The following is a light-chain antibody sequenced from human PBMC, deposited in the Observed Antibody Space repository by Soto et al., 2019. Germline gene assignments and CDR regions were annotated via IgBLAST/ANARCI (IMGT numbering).Light chain of an antibody. V-gene: IGKV1-12*01. J-gene: IGKJ1*01. CDR1: QGISTW. Sequence: EIQMTQSPSSVSASVGDRVTITCRASQGISTWLAWYQQKAGKAPNLLIYGASNLQSGVPSRFSGSRSGPDFTLTISSLQPEDFATYYCQQSYSSPPTFGQGTKVDLK. CDR3: QQSYSSPPT. CDR2: GAS.